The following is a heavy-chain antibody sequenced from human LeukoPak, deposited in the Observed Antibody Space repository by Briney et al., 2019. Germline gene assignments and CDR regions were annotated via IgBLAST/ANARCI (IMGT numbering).Heavy chain of an antibody. D-gene: IGHD3-10*02. CDR1: GYTFTCYY. Sequence: ASVKVSCKASGYTFTCYYIHWVRQAPGQGLEWMGIIYPGGGSTNYAQNFQGRVTMTRDTSTSTVYMDLSSLTSDDTAVYYCARDLSTTMSSDYWGQGTLVTVSS. J-gene: IGHJ4*02. V-gene: IGHV1-46*01. CDR2: IYPGGGST. CDR3: ARDLSTTMSSDY.